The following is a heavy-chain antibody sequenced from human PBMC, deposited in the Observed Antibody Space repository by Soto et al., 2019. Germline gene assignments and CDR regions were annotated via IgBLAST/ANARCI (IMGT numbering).Heavy chain of an antibody. D-gene: IGHD6-13*01. CDR3: AKRSPYSSGWYSPIFDY. CDR1: GFSFSDYA. V-gene: IGHV3-23*01. CDR2: ISESGGST. Sequence: PGGSLRLSXAASGFSFSDYAMSWVRQAPGKGLEWVSVISESGGSTHYAASVRGRFTVSRDNSKNSLSLRMNSLRDEDTAVYFCAKRSPYSSGWYSPIFDYWGQGALVTVSS. J-gene: IGHJ4*02.